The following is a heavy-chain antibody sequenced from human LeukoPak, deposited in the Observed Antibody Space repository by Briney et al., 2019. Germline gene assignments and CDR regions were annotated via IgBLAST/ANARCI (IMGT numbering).Heavy chain of an antibody. J-gene: IGHJ4*02. CDR1: GGSISSSNW. V-gene: IGHV4-4*02. CDR3: ARRDYYDSSGYGLFDY. CDR2: IYHSGST. D-gene: IGHD3-22*01. Sequence: SGTLSLTCAVSGGSISSSNWWSWVRQPSGKGLEWIGEIYHSGSTNYNPSLKSRVTISVGKSKNQFSLKLSSVTAADTAVYYCARRDYYDSSGYGLFDYWGQGTLVTVSS.